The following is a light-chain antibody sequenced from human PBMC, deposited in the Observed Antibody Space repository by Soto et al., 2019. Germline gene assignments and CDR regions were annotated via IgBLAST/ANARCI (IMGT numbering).Light chain of an antibody. Sequence: DIVMTQSPLSLPVTPGEPASISCTSSESLLHSNGNTYLDWYLQKPGQSPQLLIYLGSNRASGVPDRFSGGGSGTDFTLKISRVEAEDVGVYYCMQGLQTPRTF. J-gene: IGKJ1*01. V-gene: IGKV2-28*01. CDR1: ESLLHSNGNTY. CDR2: LGS. CDR3: MQGLQTPRT.